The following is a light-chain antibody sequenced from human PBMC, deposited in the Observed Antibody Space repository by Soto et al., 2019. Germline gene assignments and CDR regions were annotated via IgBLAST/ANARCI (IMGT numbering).Light chain of an antibody. CDR1: SSDVGGYNY. CDR2: EVS. CDR3: NSYAAGNNVV. V-gene: IGLV2-8*01. J-gene: IGLJ2*01. Sequence: QSALTQPPSASGSPGQSVTISCTGTSSDVGGYNYVSWYQQHPGKAPKLMIYEVSKRPSGVPDRFSGSKSDNTASLTVSGLQAEDEADYYCNSYAAGNNVVCCGGTKLTVL.